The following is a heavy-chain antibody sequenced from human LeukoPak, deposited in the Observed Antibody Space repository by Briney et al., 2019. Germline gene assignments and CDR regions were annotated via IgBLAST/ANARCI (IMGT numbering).Heavy chain of an antibody. Sequence: PSETLSLTCTVSGGSISSSSYYWGWIRQPPGKGLEWIGSIYYSGSTYYNPSLKSRVTISVDTSKNQFSLKLSSVTAADTAVYYCARHSLPYYDILTGYYSLPYYFDYWGQGTLVTVSS. J-gene: IGHJ4*02. D-gene: IGHD3-9*01. CDR3: ARHSLPYYDILTGYYSLPYYFDY. CDR2: IYYSGST. V-gene: IGHV4-39*01. CDR1: GGSISSSSYY.